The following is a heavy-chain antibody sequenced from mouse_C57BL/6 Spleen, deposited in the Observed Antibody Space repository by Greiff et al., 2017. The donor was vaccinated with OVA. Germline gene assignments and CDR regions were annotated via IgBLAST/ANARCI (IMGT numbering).Heavy chain of an antibody. CDR1: GYNITDDY. V-gene: IGHV14-4*01. CDR3: TPSYYGSSLGY. CDR2: IDPENGDT. Sequence: EVKLQESGAELVRPGASVKLSCTASGYNITDDYMHWVKQRPEQGLEWIGWIDPENGDTVYAPKFQGKATLTADTSSNTAYLQLSSLTSEDTAVYYCTPSYYGSSLGYWGQGTLVTVSA. J-gene: IGHJ3*01. D-gene: IGHD1-1*01.